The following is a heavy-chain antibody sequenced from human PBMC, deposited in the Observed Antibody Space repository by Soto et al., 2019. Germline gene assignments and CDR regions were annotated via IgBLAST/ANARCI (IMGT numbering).Heavy chain of an antibody. V-gene: IGHV1-69*02. Sequence: QVQLVQSGAEVKKPGSSVKVSCKASGGTFSTYIINWVRQAPGQGLEWMGRIIPVLGIANYAQKFQGRVTITADKSTGTADMDLSSLRSEDTAICYCARGSGGGFDDWGQGTLVTVSS. CDR3: ARGSGGGFDD. J-gene: IGHJ4*02. CDR1: GGTFSTYI. D-gene: IGHD1-26*01. CDR2: IIPVLGIA.